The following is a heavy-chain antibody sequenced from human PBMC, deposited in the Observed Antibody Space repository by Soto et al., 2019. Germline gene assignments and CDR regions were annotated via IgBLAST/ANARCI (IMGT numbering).Heavy chain of an antibody. CDR3: AKGGDYGFYYGMDV. Sequence: GGSLRLSCAASGFTFSSYAMSWVRQAPGKGLEWVSAISGSGGSTYYADSVKGRFTISRGNSKNTLYLQMNSLRAEDTAVYYCAKGGDYGFYYGMDVWGQGTTVTVSS. CDR2: ISGSGGST. J-gene: IGHJ6*02. V-gene: IGHV3-23*01. CDR1: GFTFSSYA. D-gene: IGHD4-17*01.